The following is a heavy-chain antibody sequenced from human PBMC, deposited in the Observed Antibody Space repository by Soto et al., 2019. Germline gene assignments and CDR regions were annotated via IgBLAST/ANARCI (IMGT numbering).Heavy chain of an antibody. CDR1: GGSFSGYY. CDR2: INHSGST. J-gene: IGHJ4*02. D-gene: IGHD2-2*01. V-gene: IGHV4-34*01. CDR3: ARGREAAARLDY. Sequence: LSETPSLTCAFYGGSFSGYYWSWIRQPPGKGLEWIGEINHSGSTNYNPSLKSRVTISVDTSKNQFSLKLSSVTAADTAVYYCARGREAAARLDYWGQGTLVTVSS.